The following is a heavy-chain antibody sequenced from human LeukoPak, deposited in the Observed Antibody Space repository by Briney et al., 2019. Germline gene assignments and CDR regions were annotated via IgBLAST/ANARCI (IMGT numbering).Heavy chain of an antibody. CDR2: ISASGGYT. Sequence: GGSLRLSCAASGFTFSSYAMNWVRQAPGKGLEWVSGISASGGYTYYADSVEGRFTISRDNSKNTLYLQVNSLRVEDTAVYYCAKDRLPLSSAYYYVPFDYWGQGTLVTVSS. CDR1: GFTFSSYA. J-gene: IGHJ4*02. CDR3: AKDRLPLSSAYYYVPFDY. V-gene: IGHV3-23*01. D-gene: IGHD3-22*01.